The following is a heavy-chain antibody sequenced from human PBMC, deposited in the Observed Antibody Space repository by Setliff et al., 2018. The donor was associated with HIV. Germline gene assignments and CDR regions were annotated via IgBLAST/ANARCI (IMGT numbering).Heavy chain of an antibody. CDR3: ARETRPGLTRSGFDY. CDR1: GFTFSTYW. J-gene: IGHJ4*02. V-gene: IGHV3-7*03. CDR2: IKQDGSEK. D-gene: IGHD1-1*01. Sequence: GGSLRLSCAASGFTFSTYWMSWVRQAPGKGLEWVANIKQDGSEKYYVDSVKGRFTISRDNAKNSLYLQMNSLRAEDTAVYYCARETRPGLTRSGFDYWGQGTLVTVSS.